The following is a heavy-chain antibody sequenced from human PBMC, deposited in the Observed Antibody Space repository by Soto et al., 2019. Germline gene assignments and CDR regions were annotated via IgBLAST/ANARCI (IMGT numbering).Heavy chain of an antibody. D-gene: IGHD3-9*01. V-gene: IGHV4-59*08. J-gene: IGHJ3*01. CDR2: IHYSGST. CDR3: AKQSRPPGILTGYHLLFDF. CDR1: GVSFSSYY. Sequence: SETLSLTCTVSGVSFSSYYWSWIRQPPGKGLEWIGYIHYSGSTSYNPSLKSRVAISVDTSKNQFSLKLSSVTAADTAVYYCAKQSRPPGILTGYHLLFDFWGQGTMVIVSS.